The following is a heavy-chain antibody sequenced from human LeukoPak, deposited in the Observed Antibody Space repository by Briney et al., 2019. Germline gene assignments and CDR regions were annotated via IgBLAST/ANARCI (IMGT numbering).Heavy chain of an antibody. D-gene: IGHD3-10*01. CDR3: ARTMVRGVGMAFDI. Sequence: KPSETLSLTCTVSGGSISSYYWSWIRQPPGKGLEWIGYIYYSGSTNYNPSLKSRVTISVDTSKNQFSLKLSSVTAAGTAVYYCARTMVRGVGMAFDIWGQGTMVTVSS. J-gene: IGHJ3*02. CDR2: IYYSGST. V-gene: IGHV4-59*01. CDR1: GGSISSYY.